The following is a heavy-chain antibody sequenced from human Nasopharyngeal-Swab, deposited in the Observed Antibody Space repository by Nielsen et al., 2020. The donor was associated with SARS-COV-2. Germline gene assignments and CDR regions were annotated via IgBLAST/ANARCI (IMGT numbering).Heavy chain of an antibody. Sequence: GGSLRLSCAASGFSFSTYSMNWVRQAPGKGLEWVSSISSSSTYIDYADSVKGRFTISRDNAKNSLYLQMNSLRAEDTAVYYCARENNYGSPAAFDIWGQGTMVTVSS. V-gene: IGHV3-21*01. CDR2: ISSSSTYI. D-gene: IGHD3-10*01. CDR3: ARENNYGSPAAFDI. CDR1: GFSFSTYS. J-gene: IGHJ3*02.